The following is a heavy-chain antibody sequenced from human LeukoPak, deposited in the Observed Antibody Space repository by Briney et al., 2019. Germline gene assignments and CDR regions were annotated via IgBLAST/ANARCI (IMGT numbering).Heavy chain of an antibody. V-gene: IGHV3-23*01. CDR2: ISGSGGST. D-gene: IGHD6-13*01. Sequence: GGSLRLSCAASGFTFSSYAMSWVRQAPGKGLEWVSAISGSGGSTYYADSVKGRFTISRDNAENSLYLQMNSLRAEDTAVYYCARESGGAGTEKRGYFDYWGQGTLVTVSS. J-gene: IGHJ4*02. CDR3: ARESGGAGTEKRGYFDY. CDR1: GFTFSSYA.